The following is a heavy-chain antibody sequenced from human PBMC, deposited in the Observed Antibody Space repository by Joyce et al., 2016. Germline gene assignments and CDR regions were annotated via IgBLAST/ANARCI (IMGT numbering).Heavy chain of an antibody. CDR2: IWFDGSNK. CDR3: AREGEMSTINS. CDR1: GFTFSSYG. J-gene: IGHJ4*02. D-gene: IGHD5-24*01. Sequence: QVKLVESGGGVVQPGRSLRVSCAASGFTFSSYGMHWVRQAPGKGLERVAFIWFDGSNKYHADSVKGRFTISRDNSRNTMYLQMNSLRVEDTAVYYCAREGEMSTINSWGQGTQVTVSS. V-gene: IGHV3-33*01.